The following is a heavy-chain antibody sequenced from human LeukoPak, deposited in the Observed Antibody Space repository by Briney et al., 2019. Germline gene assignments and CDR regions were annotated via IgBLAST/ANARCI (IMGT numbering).Heavy chain of an antibody. CDR2: ISHAGTT. CDR3: ARGRPSYYYYGMDV. Sequence: SETLSLTCGVGGASFSGYYWTWIRQPPGKGLEWIGEISHAGTTCYNPSLKSRVTISLDTSENQFSLKLSSVTAADTAVYYCARGRPSYYYYGMDVWGQGTTVTVSS. CDR1: GASFSGYY. V-gene: IGHV4-34*01. J-gene: IGHJ6*02.